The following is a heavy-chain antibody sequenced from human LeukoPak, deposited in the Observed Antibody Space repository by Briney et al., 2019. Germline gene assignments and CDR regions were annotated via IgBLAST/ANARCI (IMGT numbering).Heavy chain of an antibody. CDR1: GFTFSSYA. D-gene: IGHD3-9*01. V-gene: IGHV3-23*01. CDR3: ANDYDILTGYPTFDY. Sequence: GGSLRLSCAASGFTFSSYAMSWARQAPGKGLEWVSAISGSGGSTYYADSVKGRFTISRDNSKNTLYLQMNSLRAEDTAVYYCANDYDILTGYPTFDYWGQGTLVTVSS. J-gene: IGHJ4*02. CDR2: ISGSGGST.